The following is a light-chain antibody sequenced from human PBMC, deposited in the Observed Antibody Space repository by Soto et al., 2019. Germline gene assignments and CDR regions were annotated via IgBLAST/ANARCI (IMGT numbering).Light chain of an antibody. CDR3: QQSYSTLMYT. J-gene: IGKJ2*01. CDR1: QSISSY. Sequence: DIQMTQSPSSLSASVGDRVTITFRASQSISSYVKWYQQKPGKAPKLLIYAASSLQSGVPSRFSGSGSGTDFTLTISSLQPEDFATYYCQQSYSTLMYTFGQGTKLESK. V-gene: IGKV1-39*01. CDR2: AAS.